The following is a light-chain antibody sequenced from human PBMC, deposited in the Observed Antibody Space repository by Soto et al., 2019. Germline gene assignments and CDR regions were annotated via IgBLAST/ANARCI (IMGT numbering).Light chain of an antibody. CDR2: SAS. CDR1: QGISNY. CDR3: QKYNGAPRT. J-gene: IGKJ1*01. V-gene: IGKV1-27*01. Sequence: DIPMTQSPSSLSASVGDRVTISCRASQGISNYLAWYQQKPGKVPKLLIYSASTLQSGVPSRFSGSGSGTDFTLTISSLQPEDVATYYCQKYNGAPRTFGQGTKVEIK.